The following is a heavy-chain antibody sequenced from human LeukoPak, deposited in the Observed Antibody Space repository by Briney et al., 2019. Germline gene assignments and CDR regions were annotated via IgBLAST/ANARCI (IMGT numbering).Heavy chain of an antibody. CDR2: ISSSSSTI. D-gene: IGHD2-15*01. CDR1: GFTFSSYS. V-gene: IGHV3-48*04. J-gene: IGHJ4*02. Sequence: GALRLSCAASGFTFSSYSMNWVRQAPGKGLEWVSYISSSSSTIYYADSVKGRFTIPRDNAKNSLYLQMNSLRAEDTAVYYCARDPRRYCSGGSCDTGLDYWGQGTLVTVSS. CDR3: ARDPRRYCSGGSCDTGLDY.